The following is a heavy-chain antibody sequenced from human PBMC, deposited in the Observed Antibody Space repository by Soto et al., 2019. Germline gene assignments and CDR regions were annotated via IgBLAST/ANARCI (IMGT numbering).Heavy chain of an antibody. CDR3: ERDGRGAGKFDY. CDR2: ISYDGTQK. CDR1: GFTFSTYS. Sequence: PGGSLRLSCAASGFTFSTYSMHWVRQAPGKGLEWMGVISYDGTQKYYADSVKGRFTISRDNSKNILYVQMNSLRVEDTAVYYCERDGRGAGKFDYWGHGTLVTVSS. V-gene: IGHV3-30*14. J-gene: IGHJ4*01. D-gene: IGHD1-1*01.